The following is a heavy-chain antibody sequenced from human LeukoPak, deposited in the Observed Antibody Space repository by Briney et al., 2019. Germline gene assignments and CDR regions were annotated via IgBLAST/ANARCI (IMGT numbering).Heavy chain of an antibody. CDR2: IYYSGST. J-gene: IGHJ5*02. CDR1: GGSISSYY. CDR3: ARVNVHWFDP. Sequence: PSETLSLTCTVPGGSISSYYWSWIRQPPGKGLEWIGYIYYSGSTNYNPSLKSRVTISVDTSKNQFSLKLSSVTAADTAVYYCARVNVHWFDPWGQGTLVTVSS. D-gene: IGHD6-6*01. V-gene: IGHV4-59*01.